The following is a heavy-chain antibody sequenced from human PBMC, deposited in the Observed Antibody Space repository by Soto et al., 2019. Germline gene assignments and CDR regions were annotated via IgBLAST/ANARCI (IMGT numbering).Heavy chain of an antibody. CDR1: GFTFSSYW. Sequence: PGGSLRLSCAASGFTFSSYWMHWVRQAPGKGLVWVPRINSDGSTTSYADSVTGRFTISRDNAKNTLYLQMNSLRAEDTAVYYCARAGTKGELPSYFDYWGLGTLVTVSS. J-gene: IGHJ4*02. CDR3: ARAGTKGELPSYFDY. D-gene: IGHD1-26*01. CDR2: INSDGSTT. V-gene: IGHV3-74*01.